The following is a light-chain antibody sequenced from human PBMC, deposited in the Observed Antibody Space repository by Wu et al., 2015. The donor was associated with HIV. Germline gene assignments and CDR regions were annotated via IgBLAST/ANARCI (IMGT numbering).Light chain of an antibody. CDR2: GAS. Sequence: AFQLTQSPNSLSASVGDRVTINCRTNQDINNYLAWYQQKPGNPPHPLIYGASTVQNGVPSRFSGSGSGTNFSLTINNLRPEDFATYFCLQFKIHPRSFGPGDQVRDQT. CDR1: QDINNY. J-gene: IGKJ2*03. V-gene: IGKV1-13*02. CDR3: LQFKIHPRS.